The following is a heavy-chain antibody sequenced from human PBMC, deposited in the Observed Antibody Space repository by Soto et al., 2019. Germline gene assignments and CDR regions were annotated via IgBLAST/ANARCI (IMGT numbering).Heavy chain of an antibody. Sequence: ETLSLTCTVSDGSISRSTFYWGWIRQPPGKGLEWIGSVHYTGSTYYNPSLKSRVTMSVDTSKNHFSLKVSSVTAADTAVYYCARVVYYDSSGYYYYGMDVWGQGTTVTVSS. CDR1: DGSISRSTFY. J-gene: IGHJ6*02. CDR2: VHYTGST. V-gene: IGHV4-39*07. D-gene: IGHD3-22*01. CDR3: ARVVYYDSSGYYYYGMDV.